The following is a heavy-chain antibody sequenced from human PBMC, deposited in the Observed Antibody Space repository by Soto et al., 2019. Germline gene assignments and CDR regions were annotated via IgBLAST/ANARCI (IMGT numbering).Heavy chain of an antibody. Sequence: VASVKVSCKASGYTFTSYGISWVRQAPGQGLEWMGWISAHNGNKKYAQKLQGRVTMTTDTSTSTAYMELRSLRSDDTAVYYCARGRGHSSGWDGDYWGQGTLVTGS. CDR2: ISAHNGNK. J-gene: IGHJ4*02. CDR1: GYTFTSYG. D-gene: IGHD6-19*01. CDR3: ARGRGHSSGWDGDY. V-gene: IGHV1-18*01.